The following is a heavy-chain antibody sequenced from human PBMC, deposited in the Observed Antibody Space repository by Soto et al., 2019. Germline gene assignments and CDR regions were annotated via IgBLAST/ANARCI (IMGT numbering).Heavy chain of an antibody. CDR2: IYTSGST. D-gene: IGHD3-22*01. CDR3: ARAIYYDSSGFLFDY. CDR1: GGSIGTYY. Sequence: SETLSLTCTVSGGSIGTYYWSWIRQPAGKGLEWIGRIYTSGSTNYNPSLTSRVTMSVDTSKTQFSLKLNSVTAADTAVYYCARAIYYDSSGFLFDYWGQGTLVTVSS. J-gene: IGHJ4*02. V-gene: IGHV4-4*07.